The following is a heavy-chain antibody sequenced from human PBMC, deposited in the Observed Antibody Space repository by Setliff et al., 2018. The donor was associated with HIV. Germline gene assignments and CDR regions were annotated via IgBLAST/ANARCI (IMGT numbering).Heavy chain of an antibody. CDR1: EYDINDQY. J-gene: IGHJ4*02. CDR2: INLNTGAT. Sequence: ASVKVSCKTSEYDINDQYINWVRQAPGQGLEWMGWINLNTGATKYAQKLQVRVTLTRDTSMSTAYMELRSLRSDDTAVYYCVRSPGSFISTDSTEAGVYWGQGTLVTVSS. CDR3: VRSPGSFISTDSTEAGVY. V-gene: IGHV1-2*02. D-gene: IGHD3-22*01.